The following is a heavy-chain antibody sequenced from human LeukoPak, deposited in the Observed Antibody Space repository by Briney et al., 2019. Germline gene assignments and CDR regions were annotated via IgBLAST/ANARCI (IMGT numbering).Heavy chain of an antibody. V-gene: IGHV1-2*02. CDR1: GYTFIGYY. Sequence: ASVKVSCKASGYTFIGYYVHWVRQAPGQGLEWMGWINPNSGGTNYAQKFQGRVTMTRDTSISTAYMDLSSLRSDDTAMYYCARDSGGYKGNDLFAFDMRGQGTMVTVSS. J-gene: IGHJ3*02. CDR2: INPNSGGT. CDR3: ARDSGGYKGNDLFAFDM. D-gene: IGHD3-10*01.